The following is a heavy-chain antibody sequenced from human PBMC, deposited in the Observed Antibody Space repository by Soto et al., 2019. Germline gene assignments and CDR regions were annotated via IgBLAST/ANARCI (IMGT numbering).Heavy chain of an antibody. D-gene: IGHD6-13*01. CDR3: ARIESIARNWFDP. CDR1: GYSFTNYW. J-gene: IGHJ5*02. V-gene: IGHV5-10-1*01. Sequence: GESLKISCKSSGYSFTNYWISWVRRMPGKGLEWMGNIDPVDSYTNYGPSFQGHVTFSVDTSISNAYLQWSSLKASDTAMYYCARIESIARNWFDPWGQGTLVTVSS. CDR2: IDPVDSYT.